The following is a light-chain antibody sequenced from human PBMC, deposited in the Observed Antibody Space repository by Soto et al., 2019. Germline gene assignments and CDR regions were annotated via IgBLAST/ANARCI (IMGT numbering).Light chain of an antibody. CDR2: ANS. Sequence: QLVLTQPPSVSGAPGQRVTISCTESSSNIGAGYDVHWYQQLPGTAPKLLIYANSNRPSGVPDRFSGSKSGTSASLAITGLQAEDEADYYCQSYDSSLSAWVFGGGTKLPS. CDR3: QSYDSSLSAWV. V-gene: IGLV1-40*01. J-gene: IGLJ3*02. CDR1: SSNIGAGYD.